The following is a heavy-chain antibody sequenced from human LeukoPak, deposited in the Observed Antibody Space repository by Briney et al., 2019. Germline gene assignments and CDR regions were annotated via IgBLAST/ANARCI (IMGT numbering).Heavy chain of an antibody. D-gene: IGHD1-26*01. CDR3: ARFNSGSYQHYFDY. V-gene: IGHV4-59*12. Sequence: SETLSLTCTVSGGSISSYYWSWIRQPPGKGLEWIGYVYYSGSTNYNPPLKSRVTISVDTSKNQFSLKLTSVTAADTAVYYCARFNSGSYQHYFDYWGQGTLVTVSS. J-gene: IGHJ4*02. CDR1: GGSISSYY. CDR2: VYYSGST.